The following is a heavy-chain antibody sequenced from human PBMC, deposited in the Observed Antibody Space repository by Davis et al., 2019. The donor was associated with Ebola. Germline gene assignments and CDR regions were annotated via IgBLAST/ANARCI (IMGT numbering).Heavy chain of an antibody. CDR3: ARDRSYSGYGMDV. CDR1: GGTFSSYA. D-gene: IGHD6-13*01. CDR2: IIPIFGTA. V-gene: IGHV1-69*13. J-gene: IGHJ6*02. Sequence: SVKVSCKASGGTFSSYAISWVRQAPGQGLEWMGGIIPIFGTANYAQKFQGRVTITADESTSIAYMELSSLRSEDTAVYYCARDRSYSGYGMDVWGQGTTVTVSS.